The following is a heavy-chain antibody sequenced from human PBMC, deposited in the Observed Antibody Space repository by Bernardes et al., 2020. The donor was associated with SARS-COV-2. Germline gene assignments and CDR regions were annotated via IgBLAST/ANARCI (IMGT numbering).Heavy chain of an antibody. J-gene: IGHJ6*02. CDR1: GFTFSSYA. D-gene: IGHD2-15*01. Sequence: GSLRFSCAASGFTFSSYAMHWVRQAPGKGLEWVAVISYDGSNKYYADSVKGRFTISRDNSKNTLYLQMNSLRAEDTAVYYCARGYCSGGSCHDYYYYGMDVWGQGTTVTVSS. CDR3: ARGYCSGGSCHDYYYYGMDV. V-gene: IGHV3-30-3*01. CDR2: ISYDGSNK.